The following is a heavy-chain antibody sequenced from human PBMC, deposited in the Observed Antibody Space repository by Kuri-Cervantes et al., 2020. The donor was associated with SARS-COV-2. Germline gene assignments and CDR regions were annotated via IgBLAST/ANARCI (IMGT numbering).Heavy chain of an antibody. CDR3: TTLIVVVTPSDY. CDR1: GFTFSNAW. V-gene: IGHV3-15*01. J-gene: IGHJ4*02. D-gene: IGHD3-22*01. CDR2: IKSKTDGGTT. Sequence: GESLKISCAASGFTFSNAWMSWVRQAPGKGLEWVGRIKSKTDGGTTDYAAPVKGRFTISRDDSKNTLYLQMNSLKTEDTAVYYCTTLIVVVTPSDYWGQGTLVTVSS.